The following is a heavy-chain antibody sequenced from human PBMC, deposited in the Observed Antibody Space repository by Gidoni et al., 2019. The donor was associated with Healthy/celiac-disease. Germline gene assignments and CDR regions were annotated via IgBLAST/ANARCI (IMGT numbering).Heavy chain of an antibody. D-gene: IGHD6-19*01. V-gene: IGHV3-23*01. CDR3: AKASVAGVDY. J-gene: IGHJ4*02. Sequence: VSAISGSGGSTYYADSVKGRFTSSRDNSKNTLYLQMNSLRAEDTAVYYCAKASVAGVDYWGQGTLVTVSS. CDR2: ISGSGGST.